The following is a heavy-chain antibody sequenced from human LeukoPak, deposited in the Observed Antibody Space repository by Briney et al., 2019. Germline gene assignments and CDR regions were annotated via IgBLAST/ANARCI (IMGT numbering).Heavy chain of an antibody. CDR3: ARERRIQLSPERGYYFDY. V-gene: IGHV4-31*03. CDR1: GGSISSGGYY. D-gene: IGHD5-18*01. CDR2: IYYSGST. J-gene: IGHJ4*02. Sequence: SQTLSLTCTVSGGSISSGGYYWSWIRQHPGKGLEWIGYIYYSGSTYYNPSLKSRVTISVDTSKNQFSLKLSSVTAADTAVYYCARERRIQLSPERGYYFDYWGQGTLVTVSS.